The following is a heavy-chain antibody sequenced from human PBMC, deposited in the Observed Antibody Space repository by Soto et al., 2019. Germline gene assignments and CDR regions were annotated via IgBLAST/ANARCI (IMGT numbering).Heavy chain of an antibody. CDR2: INHSGST. V-gene: IGHV4-34*01. CDR3: ARLPYGDLGYYYYYYGMDV. D-gene: IGHD4-17*01. J-gene: IGHJ6*02. Sequence: PSETLSLTCAVYGGSFSGYYWSWIRQPPGKGLEWIGEINHSGSTNYNPSLKSRVTISVDTPKNQFSLKLSSVTAADTAVYYCARLPYGDLGYYYYYYGMDVWGQGNTVTVSS. CDR1: GGSFSGYY.